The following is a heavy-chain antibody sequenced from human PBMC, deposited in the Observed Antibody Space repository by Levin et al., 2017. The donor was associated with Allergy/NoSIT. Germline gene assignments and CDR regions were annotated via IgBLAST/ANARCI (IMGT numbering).Heavy chain of an antibody. D-gene: IGHD4-17*01. J-gene: IGHJ4*02. CDR1: GFNFDDYG. V-gene: IGHV3-20*04. CDR2: INWNGATT. CDR3: ARPKEYGDYTALAY. Sequence: GGSLRLSCVASGFNFDDYGMSWVRQVPGKGLEWVSGINWNGATTSYGDSVRGRFTISRDNAKNSLYLQMNSLRVEDTALYYCARPKEYGDYTALAYWGQGTLVSVSS.